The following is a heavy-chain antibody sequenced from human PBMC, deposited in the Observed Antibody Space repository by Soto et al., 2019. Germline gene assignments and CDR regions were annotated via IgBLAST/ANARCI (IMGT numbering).Heavy chain of an antibody. CDR2: INAGNGNT. CDR1: GYTFTSYA. Sequence: VKVSCKASGYTFTSYAMHWVRQAPGQRLEWMGWINAGNGNTKYSQKFQGRVTITRDTSASTAYMELSSLRSEDTAVYYCARVDSSGWYRWFDPWGQGTRVTVSS. D-gene: IGHD6-19*01. J-gene: IGHJ5*02. CDR3: ARVDSSGWYRWFDP. V-gene: IGHV1-3*01.